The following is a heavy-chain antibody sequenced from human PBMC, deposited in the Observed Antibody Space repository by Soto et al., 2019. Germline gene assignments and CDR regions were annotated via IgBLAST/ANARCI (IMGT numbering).Heavy chain of an antibody. D-gene: IGHD3-10*01. CDR3: ARGVLLCFGELSRRGGYHYYMDV. CDR2: INDSGNI. Sequence: QVQLQQWGAGLLKPSETLSLTCAVYGGSFSGYQWSWIRQTPGQGLEWIGEINDSGNINYNPSLKSRVAILLDTPKKQISLKLSSVTAADSAVYYCARGVLLCFGELSRRGGYHYYMDVWGKGTTVTVSS. V-gene: IGHV4-34*01. CDR1: GGSFSGYQ. J-gene: IGHJ6*03.